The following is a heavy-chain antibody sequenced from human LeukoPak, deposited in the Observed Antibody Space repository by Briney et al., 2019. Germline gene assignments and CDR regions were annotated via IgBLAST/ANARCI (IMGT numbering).Heavy chain of an antibody. D-gene: IGHD2-2*01. J-gene: IGHJ4*02. CDR2: IYHSGST. Sequence: SETLSLTCAVSGYSISSGYYWGWIRQPPGKGLEWIGSIYHSGSTYYNPSLKSRVTISVDTSKNQFSLKLSSVTAADTAVYYCVYVVVPAAQAASYFDYWGQGTLVTVSS. CDR3: VYVVVPAAQAASYFDY. V-gene: IGHV4-38-2*01. CDR1: GYSISSGYY.